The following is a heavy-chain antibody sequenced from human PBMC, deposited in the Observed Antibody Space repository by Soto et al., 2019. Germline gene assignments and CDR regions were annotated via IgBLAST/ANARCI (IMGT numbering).Heavy chain of an antibody. J-gene: IGHJ4*02. V-gene: IGHV5-51*01. CDR3: ARLLTYSSGWPSFDY. CDR2: IYPGDSDT. Sequence: PGESLKISCKGSGYSFTSYWIGWVRQMPGKGLEWMGIIYPGDSDTRYSPSFQGQVTISADKSISTAYLQWSSLKASDTAMYYCARLLTYSSGWPSFDYWGQGTLVTVSS. CDR1: GYSFTSYW. D-gene: IGHD6-19*01.